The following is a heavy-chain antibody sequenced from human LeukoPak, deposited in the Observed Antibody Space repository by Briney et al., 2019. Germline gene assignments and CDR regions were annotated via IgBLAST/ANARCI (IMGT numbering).Heavy chain of an antibody. V-gene: IGHV3-23*01. D-gene: IGHD2-21*02. Sequence: GGSLRLSCAASGFTFSSYAMSWVGQAPGKGLEWVSAISGSGGSTYYADSVKGRFTILRGNSKNTLYLQMNSLRAEDTAVYYCAKDRQVTAIFYYFDYWGQGTLVTVSS. CDR3: AKDRQVTAIFYYFDY. J-gene: IGHJ4*02. CDR1: GFTFSSYA. CDR2: ISGSGGST.